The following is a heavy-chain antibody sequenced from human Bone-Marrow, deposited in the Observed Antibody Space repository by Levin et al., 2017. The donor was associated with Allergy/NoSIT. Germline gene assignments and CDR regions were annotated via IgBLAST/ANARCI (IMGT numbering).Heavy chain of an antibody. V-gene: IGHV4-59*01. Sequence: PGGSLRLSCTVSGGSLTSYYWNWIRQSPGMGLEWIGHIYYDGRTNYNPSLKSRVTISIDTSKNQFSLSLTSVTAADTAVYYCARFLASGGVIAHWFDPWGQGTLVTVSS. CDR1: GGSLTSYY. J-gene: IGHJ5*02. CDR2: IYYDGRT. CDR3: ARFLASGGVIAHWFDP. D-gene: IGHD3-16*02.